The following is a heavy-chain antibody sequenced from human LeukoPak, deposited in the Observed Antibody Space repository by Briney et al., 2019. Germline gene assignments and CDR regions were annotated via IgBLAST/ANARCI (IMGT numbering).Heavy chain of an antibody. Sequence: PGGSLRLSCAASGFTFSSYGMSWVRRAPGKGLKWVSGISGSGGSTYYADSVKGRFTISRDNSKNTLYLQMNSLRAEDTAVYYCARDTPVAVAVFDYWGQGTLVTVSP. D-gene: IGHD6-19*01. CDR3: ARDTPVAVAVFDY. CDR1: GFTFSSYG. J-gene: IGHJ4*02. CDR2: ISGSGGST. V-gene: IGHV3-23*01.